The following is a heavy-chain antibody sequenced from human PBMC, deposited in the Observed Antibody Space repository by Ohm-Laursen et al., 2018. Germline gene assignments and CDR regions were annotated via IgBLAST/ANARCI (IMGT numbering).Heavy chain of an antibody. CDR3: ATDSSSWYQYYYYYGMDV. D-gene: IGHD6-13*01. V-gene: IGHV3-21*01. J-gene: IGHJ6*02. Sequence: SLRLSCAASPLSFSGDSMNWVRQAPGKGLEWVSYINAQNSHIYYADSVRGRFTISRDNAKNSLYLQMNSLRAEDTAVYYCATDSSSWYQYYYYYGMDVWGQGTTVTVSS. CDR2: INAQNSHI. CDR1: PLSFSGDS.